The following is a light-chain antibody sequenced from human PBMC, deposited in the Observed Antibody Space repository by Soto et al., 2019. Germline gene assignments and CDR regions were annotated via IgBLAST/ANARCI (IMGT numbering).Light chain of an antibody. Sequence: EIVLTQSPATLSSSPGERATLSCRASQSIDTYLAWYQQKPGQAPRLLIYDASDRATGIPARFSGSGSGTAFPLTISGLEPEDFALYYCQQRYNWPLTFGGGTKVDMK. CDR3: QQRYNWPLT. V-gene: IGKV3-11*01. CDR1: QSIDTY. CDR2: DAS. J-gene: IGKJ4*01.